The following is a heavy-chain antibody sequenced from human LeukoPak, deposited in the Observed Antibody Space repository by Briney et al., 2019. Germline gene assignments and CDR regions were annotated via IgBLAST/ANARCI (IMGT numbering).Heavy chain of an antibody. CDR2: ISASPFST. CDR1: GFTFSSYS. CDR3: TKASAARCIGVFCYPFDH. Sequence: GGSLRLSCAASGFTFSSYSMSWVRQAPGKGLEWVSSISASPFSTYYADSVKGRFTISRDNSKNILYLQMNSLRVEDTAVYYCTKASAARCIGVFCYPFDHWGQGTLVTVSS. D-gene: IGHD2-15*01. J-gene: IGHJ4*02. V-gene: IGHV3-23*01.